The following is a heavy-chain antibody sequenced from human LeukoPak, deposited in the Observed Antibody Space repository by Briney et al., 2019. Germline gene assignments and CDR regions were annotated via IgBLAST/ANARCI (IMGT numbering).Heavy chain of an antibody. CDR2: IYSGGTT. CDR3: AREVSGWADY. D-gene: IGHD6-19*01. Sequence: GGSLRLSCAASGFTVSSTYMSWVRQAPGKGLEWVSVIYSGGTTWHADSVKGRFTISRDNSKNTLYLQMNSLRAEDTAVYYCAREVSGWADYWGQGTLVTVSS. J-gene: IGHJ4*02. V-gene: IGHV3-53*01. CDR1: GFTVSSTY.